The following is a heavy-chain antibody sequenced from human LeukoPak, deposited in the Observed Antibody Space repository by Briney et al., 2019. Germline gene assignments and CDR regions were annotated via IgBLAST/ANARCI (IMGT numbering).Heavy chain of an antibody. J-gene: IGHJ4*02. CDR3: ARGSSGSGSYWGFECDY. Sequence: SETLSLTCTVSGGSISSSSYYWGWIRQPPGKGLERFGSIYHSGSTYFNTSLKSRVTISVDTSNNQFSLKLSSVTAADTAVYYCARGSSGSGSYWGFECDYWGQGTLVTVSS. CDR2: IYHSGST. D-gene: IGHD3-10*01. CDR1: GGSISSSSYY. V-gene: IGHV4-39*07.